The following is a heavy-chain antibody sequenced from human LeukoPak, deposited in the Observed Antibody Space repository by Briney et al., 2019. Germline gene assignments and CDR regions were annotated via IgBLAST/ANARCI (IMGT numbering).Heavy chain of an antibody. D-gene: IGHD5-12*01. CDR2: VNHSGST. CDR3: ARYSGYDYPTRVSAFDI. J-gene: IGHJ3*02. CDR1: GGSFSGYY. Sequence: PSETLSLTCAVYGGSFSGYYWSWIRQPPGKGLEWIGEVNHSGSTNYNPSLKSRVTISVDTSKNQFSLKLSSVAAADTAVYYCARYSGYDYPTRVSAFDIWGQGTMVTVSS. V-gene: IGHV4-34*01.